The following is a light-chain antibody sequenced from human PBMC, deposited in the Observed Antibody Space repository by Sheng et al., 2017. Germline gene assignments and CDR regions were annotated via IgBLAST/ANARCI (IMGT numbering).Light chain of an antibody. CDR3: QQRSSWPPSIT. CDR2: AAS. V-gene: IGKV3D-20*02. Sequence: EIVLTQSPGTLSLSPGESATLSCRASQTVTSNYLAWYQHIPGQPPRLLIYAASSRATDIPDRFGGSGSGTDFTLTISSLEPEDFAVYFCQQRSSWPPSITFGQGTRLE. J-gene: IGKJ5*01. CDR1: QTVTSNY.